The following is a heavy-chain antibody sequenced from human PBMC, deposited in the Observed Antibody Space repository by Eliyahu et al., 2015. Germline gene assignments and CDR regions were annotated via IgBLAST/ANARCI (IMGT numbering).Heavy chain of an antibody. V-gene: IGHV1-69*01. CDR2: IIPIFGXA. J-gene: IGHJ3*02. CDR3: XRDWGGDIAVAGTRAFDI. CDR1: GGTFSSYA. D-gene: IGHD6-19*01. Sequence: EVKKPGSSVKVSCKASGGTFSSYAISWVRQAPGQGLEWMGGIIPIFGXANYAQKFQGRVTITAXEXTSXAYXXLSSLRSEDTXVXYCXRDWGGDIAVAGTRAFDIWGQGTMVTVSS.